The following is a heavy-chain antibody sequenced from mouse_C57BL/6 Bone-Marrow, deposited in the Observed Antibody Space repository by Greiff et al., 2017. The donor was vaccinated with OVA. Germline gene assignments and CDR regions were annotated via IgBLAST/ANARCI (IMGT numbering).Heavy chain of an antibody. CDR1: GFTFSSYA. Sequence: EVKLMESGGGLVKPGGSLKLSCAASGFTFSSYAMSWVRQTPEKRLEWVATISYGGSYTYYPDNVKGRFTISRDNAKNNLYLQMSQLKSEDTAMYYCARDAEIYYDSLGGFDYWGQGTTLTVSS. CDR2: ISYGGSYT. V-gene: IGHV5-4*01. J-gene: IGHJ2*01. D-gene: IGHD2-4*01. CDR3: ARDAEIYYDSLGGFDY.